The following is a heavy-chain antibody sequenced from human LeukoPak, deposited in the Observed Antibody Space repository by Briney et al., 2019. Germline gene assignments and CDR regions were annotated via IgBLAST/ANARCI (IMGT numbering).Heavy chain of an antibody. CDR2: ISAYNGNT. V-gene: IGHV1-18*01. CDR3: ARGDRFYYYYYMDV. J-gene: IGHJ6*03. D-gene: IGHD3-22*01. CDR1: GYTFTSYG. Sequence: ASVKVSCKASGYTFTSYGISWVRQAPGQGLEWMGWISAYNGNTNYAQKLQGRVTMTTDTSTSTAYMELSRLRSDDTAVYYCARGDRFYYYYYMDVWGKGTTVTVSS.